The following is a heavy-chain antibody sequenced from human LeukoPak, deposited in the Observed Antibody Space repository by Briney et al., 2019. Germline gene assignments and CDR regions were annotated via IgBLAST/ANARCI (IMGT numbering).Heavy chain of an antibody. Sequence: PGGSLRLSCAASGFTFSSYSMNWVRQAPGKGLEWVSSISSSSSYIYYADPVKGRFTIPRDNAKNSLYLQMNSLRAEDTAVYYCARESGYDPPYYWGQGTLVTVSS. V-gene: IGHV3-21*01. CDR3: ARESGYDPPYY. CDR2: ISSSSSYI. D-gene: IGHD5-12*01. CDR1: GFTFSSYS. J-gene: IGHJ4*02.